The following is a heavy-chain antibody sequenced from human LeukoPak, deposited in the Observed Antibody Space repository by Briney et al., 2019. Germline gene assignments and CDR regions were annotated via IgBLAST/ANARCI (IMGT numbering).Heavy chain of an antibody. D-gene: IGHD1-1*01. V-gene: IGHV3-23*01. CDR2: INGGGGGTT. CDR3: AKGRVDGWNGGDR. J-gene: IGHJ5*02. CDR1: GFTFSSCA. Sequence: GGSLRLSCAASGFTFSSCAMTWVRQAPGKGLEWVSAINGGGGGTTYYADSVKGRFTISGDNSKNTVYLQMHSLRAEDTAIYYCAKGRVDGWNGGDRWGQGTLVTVSS.